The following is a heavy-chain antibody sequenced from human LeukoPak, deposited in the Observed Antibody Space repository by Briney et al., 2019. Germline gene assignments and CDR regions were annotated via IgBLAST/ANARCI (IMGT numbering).Heavy chain of an antibody. D-gene: IGHD6-13*01. V-gene: IGHV3-33*01. Sequence: GRSLRLSCAASGFTSSSYGMHWVRQAPGKGLEWVAVIWYDGSNKYYADSVKGRFTISRDNSKNTLYLQMNSLRAEDTAVYYCAREAVAPSGIAAAGTSFHFDYWGQGTLVTVSS. CDR1: GFTSSSYG. J-gene: IGHJ4*02. CDR2: IWYDGSNK. CDR3: AREAVAPSGIAAAGTSFHFDY.